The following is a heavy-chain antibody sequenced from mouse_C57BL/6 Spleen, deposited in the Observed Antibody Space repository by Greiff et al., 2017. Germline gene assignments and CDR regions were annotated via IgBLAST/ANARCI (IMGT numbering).Heavy chain of an antibody. CDR2: IDPEDGDT. V-gene: IGHV14-1*01. CDR1: GFNIKDYY. J-gene: IGHJ1*03. D-gene: IGHD2-5*01. CDR3: TYSNFSYWYFDV. Sequence: EVQLQQSGAELVRPGASVKLSCTASGFNIKDYYMHWVKQRPEQGLEWIGRIDPEDGDTEYAPKFQGKATMTADTSSNTAYLQLSILTSEDTAVYYCTYSNFSYWYFDVWGTGTTVTVSS.